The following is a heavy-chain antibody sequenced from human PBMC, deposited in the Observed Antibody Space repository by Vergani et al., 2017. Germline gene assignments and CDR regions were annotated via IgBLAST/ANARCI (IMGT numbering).Heavy chain of an antibody. D-gene: IGHD1-26*01. Sequence: QVQLVESGGGVVQPGGSLRLSCAASGFTFSSYGMHWVRQAPGKWLEWVAFIRYDGSNKYYADSVKGRFTISRDNSKNTLYLQMNSLRDEDTAVYYCAKDRPDAARWGSGSYQGGFDYWGQGTLVTVSS. CDR2: IRYDGSNK. CDR1: GFTFSSYG. CDR3: AKDRPDAARWGSGSYQGGFDY. J-gene: IGHJ4*02. V-gene: IGHV3-30*02.